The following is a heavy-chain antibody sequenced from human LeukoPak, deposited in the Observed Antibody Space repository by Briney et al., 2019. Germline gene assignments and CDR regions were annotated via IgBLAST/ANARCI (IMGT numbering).Heavy chain of an antibody. CDR3: ARLYLPATRFDY. Sequence: TSETLSLTCTVSGGSISSYYWSWIRQPPGKGLEWVGYIYYSGSTNYNPSLKRRVTISVDTSKNQFSLKLTSVTAADTAVYYCARLYLPATRFDYWGQGTLVTVSS. V-gene: IGHV4-59*08. J-gene: IGHJ4*02. D-gene: IGHD5-24*01. CDR2: IYYSGST. CDR1: GGSISSYY.